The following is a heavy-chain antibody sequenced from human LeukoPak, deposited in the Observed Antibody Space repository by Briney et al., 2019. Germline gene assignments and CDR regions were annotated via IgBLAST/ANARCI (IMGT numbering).Heavy chain of an antibody. D-gene: IGHD2-2*01. CDR3: ARDSVPDAITVGDY. V-gene: IGHV1-3*01. J-gene: IGHJ4*02. CDR2: INAGNGNT. Sequence: ASVKVSCKASGYTFTSYAMHWVRQAPGQRLEWMGWINAGNGNTKYSQKFQGRVTITRDTSASTAYMELSSLRSEATAVYYCARDSVPDAITVGDYWGQGTLVTVSS. CDR1: GYTFTSYA.